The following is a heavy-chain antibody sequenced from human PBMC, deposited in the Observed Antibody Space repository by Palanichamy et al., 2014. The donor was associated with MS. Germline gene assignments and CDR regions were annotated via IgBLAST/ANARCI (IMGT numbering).Heavy chain of an antibody. J-gene: IGHJ4*02. CDR3: AREGSSSPYYFDY. CDR1: GFTFSSYG. CDR2: IWYDGSNK. D-gene: IGHD6-13*01. Sequence: QVQLVESGGGVVQPGRSLRHSCAASGFTFSSYGMHWVRQAPGKGLEWVAVIWYDGSNKYYADSVKGRFTISRDDSKNTLYLQMNSLRAEDTAVYYCAREGSSSPYYFDYWGQGTLVTVSS. V-gene: IGHV3-33*01.